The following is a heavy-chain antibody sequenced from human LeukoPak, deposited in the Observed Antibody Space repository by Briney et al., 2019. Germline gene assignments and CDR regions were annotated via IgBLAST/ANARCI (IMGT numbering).Heavy chain of an antibody. CDR3: ARDQEGFAY. CDR2: IYPRDGST. J-gene: IGHJ4*02. V-gene: IGHV1-46*01. Sequence: GASVKVSCKASGYTFTSNYIHWVRQAPGQGLEWMGMIYPRDGSTSYAQKFQGRVTVTRDTSTSTVHMELSGLRSEDTAVYYCARDQEGFAYWGQGTLLTVSS. CDR1: GYTFTSNY.